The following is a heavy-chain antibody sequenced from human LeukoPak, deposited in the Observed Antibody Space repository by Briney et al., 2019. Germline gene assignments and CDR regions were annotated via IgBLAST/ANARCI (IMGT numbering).Heavy chain of an antibody. CDR2: INPNSGGT. D-gene: IGHD2-21*01. J-gene: IGHJ5*02. V-gene: IGHV1-2*02. CDR1: GYSFTDYY. Sequence: ASVKVSCKTSGYSFTDYYVHWVRQAPGQGLEWMGWINPNSGGTSAAQKFQGRVTMTRDTSVTTVYMEVSWLTSDDTAIYYCARADRLHGGPYLIGPWGQGTLVTVSS. CDR3: ARADRLHGGPYLIGP.